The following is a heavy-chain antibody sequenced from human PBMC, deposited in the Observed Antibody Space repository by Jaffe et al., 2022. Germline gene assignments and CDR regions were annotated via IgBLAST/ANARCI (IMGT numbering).Heavy chain of an antibody. CDR3: AKRFGIAARPDYYYYMDV. D-gene: IGHD6-6*01. CDR2: ISGSGGST. J-gene: IGHJ6*03. CDR1: GFTFSSYA. Sequence: EVQLLESGGGLVQPGGSLRLSCAASGFTFSSYAMSWVRQAPGKGLEWVSAISGSGGSTYYADSVKGRFTISRDNSKNTLYLQMNSLRAEDTAVYYCAKRFGIAARPDYYYYMDVWGKGTTVTVSS. V-gene: IGHV3-23*01.